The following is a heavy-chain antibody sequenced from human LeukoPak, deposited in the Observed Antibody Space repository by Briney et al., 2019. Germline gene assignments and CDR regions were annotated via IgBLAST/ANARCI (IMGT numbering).Heavy chain of an antibody. D-gene: IGHD3-3*01. CDR1: GGSISSSSYY. J-gene: IGHJ4*02. CDR2: IHYSGST. Sequence: PSETLSLTCTVSGGSISSSSYYWGWIRQPPGKGLEWIGSIHYSGSTYYNPSLKSRVTISVDRSKNQFSLKLTSVTAADTAVYFCARAFDFWSSYLHYYFDSWGQGILVTVSS. CDR3: ARAFDFWSSYLHYYFDS. V-gene: IGHV4-39*07.